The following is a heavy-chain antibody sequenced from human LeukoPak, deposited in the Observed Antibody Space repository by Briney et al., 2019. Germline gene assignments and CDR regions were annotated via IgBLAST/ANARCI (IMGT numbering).Heavy chain of an antibody. V-gene: IGHV4-39*07. D-gene: IGHD3-16*02. Sequence: SSETLSLTCIVSGASISRSSYFWGWIRQPPGKGLEWIGIINYSGSTYYNPSLESRVTISVDTSKDQFSLKLTSVTAADTAVYYCARVSRGRYLFDIWGQGTMVTVSS. CDR1: GASISRSSYF. J-gene: IGHJ3*02. CDR2: INYSGST. CDR3: ARVSRGRYLFDI.